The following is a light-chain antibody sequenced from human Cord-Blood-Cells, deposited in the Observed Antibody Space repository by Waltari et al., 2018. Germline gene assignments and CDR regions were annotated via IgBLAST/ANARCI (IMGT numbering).Light chain of an antibody. V-gene: IGLV2-14*01. Sequence: QSALTHPASVSGSPGQSITISCTGTSSDGGGYNYVSWYQQHPGKAPKLMIYDVSKRPSGVSNRFSGSKSGNTASLTISGLQAEDEADYYCSSYTSSSTWVFGGGTKLTVL. CDR2: DVS. CDR1: SSDGGGYNY. CDR3: SSYTSSSTWV. J-gene: IGLJ3*02.